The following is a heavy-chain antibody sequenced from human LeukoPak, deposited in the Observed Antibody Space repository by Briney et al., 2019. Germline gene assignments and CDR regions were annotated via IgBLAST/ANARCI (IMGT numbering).Heavy chain of an antibody. CDR2: IRSSSTTI. CDR1: GFTFSNYS. J-gene: IGHJ3*02. D-gene: IGHD6-19*01. V-gene: IGHV3-48*01. Sequence: GGSLRLSCEASGFTFSNYSMNWVRQAPGKGLEWVSYIRSSSTTIYYADSVKGRFTISRDNAKNSLYLQMNSLRAEDTAVYYCAGHPAVAAFDIWGQGTMVTVSS. CDR3: AGHPAVAAFDI.